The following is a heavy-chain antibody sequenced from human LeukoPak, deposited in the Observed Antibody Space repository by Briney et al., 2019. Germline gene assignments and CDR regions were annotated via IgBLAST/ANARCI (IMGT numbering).Heavy chain of an antibody. CDR3: ARWGRPYCSGGSCYLYAFDI. D-gene: IGHD2-15*01. V-gene: IGHV4-30-2*01. CDR1: GGSISSGGYS. CDR2: IYHSGST. J-gene: IGHJ3*02. Sequence: SETLSLTCAVSGGSISSGGYSWSWIRQPPGKGLEWIGYIYHSGSTYYNPSLKSRVTMSVDTSKNQFSLKLSSVTAADTAVYYCARWGRPYCSGGSCYLYAFDIWGQGTMVTVSS.